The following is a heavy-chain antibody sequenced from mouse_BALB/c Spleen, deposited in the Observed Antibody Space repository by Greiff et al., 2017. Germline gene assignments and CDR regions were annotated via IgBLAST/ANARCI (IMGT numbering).Heavy chain of an antibody. CDR1: GYSITSDYA. J-gene: IGHJ4*01. CDR2: ISYSGST. V-gene: IGHV3-2*02. Sequence: EVQLQESGPGLVKPSQSLSLTCTVTGYSITSDYAWNWIRQFPGNKLEWMGYISYSGSTSYNPSLKSRISITRDTSKNQFFLQLNSVTTEDTATDYCARAGWLRYAMDYWGQGTSVTVSS. D-gene: IGHD2-2*01. CDR3: ARAGWLRYAMDY.